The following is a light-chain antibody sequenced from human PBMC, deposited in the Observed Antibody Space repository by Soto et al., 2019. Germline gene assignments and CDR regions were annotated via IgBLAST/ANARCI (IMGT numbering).Light chain of an antibody. CDR2: EVT. J-gene: IGLJ2*01. CDR1: SSDVGGYNY. CDR3: SSFAGGWNPVL. Sequence: QSALTQPPSASGSLGQSVTISCTGTSSDVGGYNYVSWHQQHPGKAPKLVIYEVTERPSGVPDRFSGSKSGNTASLTVSGLQAEDEADYYCSSFAGGWNPVLFGGGTKLTVL. V-gene: IGLV2-8*01.